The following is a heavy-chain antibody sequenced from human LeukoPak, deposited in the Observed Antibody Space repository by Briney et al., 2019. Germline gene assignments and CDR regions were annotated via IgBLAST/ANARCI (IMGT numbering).Heavy chain of an antibody. Sequence: PSETLSLTCTVSGASISSGDYYWSWIRQPPGTGLECIGHIYYSGSTYFNPSLKSRVTISVDTSKNQFSLKLSSVTAADTAVYYCARGRGVPYYYDSSGYYPADYWGQGTLVTVSS. V-gene: IGHV4-30-4*01. D-gene: IGHD3-22*01. CDR3: ARGRGVPYYYDSSGYYPADY. J-gene: IGHJ4*02. CDR2: IYYSGST. CDR1: GASISSGDYY.